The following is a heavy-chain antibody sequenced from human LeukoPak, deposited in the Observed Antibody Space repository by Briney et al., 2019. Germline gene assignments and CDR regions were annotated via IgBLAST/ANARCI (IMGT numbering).Heavy chain of an antibody. D-gene: IGHD3-3*01. V-gene: IGHV4-59*08. CDR1: GGSISSYY. CDR3: ARHPSFGMVIES. CDR2: VYYTGST. Sequence: PSGTLSLTCSVSGGSISSYYGSWIRQPPGRGLEWIGYVYYTGSTNYNPSLKSRVTISVDTSKNQFSLKLSSVTAADTAVYYCARHPSFGMVIESWGQGTLATVSS. J-gene: IGHJ4*02.